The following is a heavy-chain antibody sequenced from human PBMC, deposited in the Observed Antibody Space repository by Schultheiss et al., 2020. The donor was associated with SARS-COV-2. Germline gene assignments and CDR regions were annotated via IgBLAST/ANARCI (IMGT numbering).Heavy chain of an antibody. CDR2: IYYSGST. Sequence: SQTLSLTCTVSGGSISSSSYYWGWIRQPPGKGLEWIGSIYYSGSTNYNPSLKSRVTISVDTSKNQFSLKLSSVTAADTAVYYCARHADFPTYYYMDVWGKGTTVTVSS. CDR3: ARHADFPTYYYMDV. V-gene: IGHV4-39*01. CDR1: GGSISSSSYY. J-gene: IGHJ6*03. D-gene: IGHD3-3*01.